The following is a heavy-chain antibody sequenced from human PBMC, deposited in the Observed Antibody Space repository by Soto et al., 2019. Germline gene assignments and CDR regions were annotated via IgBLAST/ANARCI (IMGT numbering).Heavy chain of an antibody. CDR2: INHRGST. CDR3: AREENYDFWSGHVVNHYYYGMDV. CDR1: GGSFIGFY. J-gene: IGHJ6*02. D-gene: IGHD3-3*01. V-gene: IGHV4-34*01. Sequence: SETQCLSCAVYGGSFIGFYWSWIRQPPRKGLERIGEINHRGSTNYNPSLKSRVTISVDTSKNQFSLKLSSVTAADTAVYYCAREENYDFWSGHVVNHYYYGMDVWGQGTTVTVSS.